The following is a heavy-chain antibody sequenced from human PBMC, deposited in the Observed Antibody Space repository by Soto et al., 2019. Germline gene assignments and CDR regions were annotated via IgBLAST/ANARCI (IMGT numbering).Heavy chain of an antibody. CDR2: IIPIIGTA. CDR1: GGTFNSYA. Sequence: QVQLVQSGAEVQKPGSSVKVSCKSSGGTFNSYAISWVRQAPGQGLEWMGVIIPIIGTANYAQKFQDRVTITADESTSTAYMALSRLRSEDTAVYYCASEGAARPRHHWFDPWGQGTLVTVSS. CDR3: ASEGAARPRHHWFDP. V-gene: IGHV1-69*01. J-gene: IGHJ5*02. D-gene: IGHD6-6*01.